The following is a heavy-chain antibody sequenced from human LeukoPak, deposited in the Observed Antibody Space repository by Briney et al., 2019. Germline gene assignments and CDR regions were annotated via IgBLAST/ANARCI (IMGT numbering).Heavy chain of an antibody. CDR3: ACITMIVVDSSFDY. D-gene: IGHD3-22*01. Sequence: PGRPLRLSCAASGFTFSSYAMSWVRQAPGKGLEWVSAISGSGGSTYYADSVKGRFTISRDNSKNTLYLQMNSLRAEDTAVYYCACITMIVVDSSFDYWGQGTLVTVSS. CDR2: ISGSGGST. V-gene: IGHV3-23*01. J-gene: IGHJ4*02. CDR1: GFTFSSYA.